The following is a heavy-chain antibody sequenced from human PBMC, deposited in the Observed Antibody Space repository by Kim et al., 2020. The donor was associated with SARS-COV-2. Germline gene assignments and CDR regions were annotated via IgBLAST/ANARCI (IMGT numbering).Heavy chain of an antibody. CDR3: ARDSLHPGAVVGSNAFDI. CDR2: IIPILGRA. Sequence: SVKVSCKASGGPFRNYVITWVRQAPGQGLEWMGDIIPILGRAHYAQKFQGRVTISADESTTTAYMDLSGLTSADSAVYYCARDSLHPGAVVGSNAFDIW. D-gene: IGHD3-10*01. CDR1: GGPFRNYV. J-gene: IGHJ3*02. V-gene: IGHV1-69*10.